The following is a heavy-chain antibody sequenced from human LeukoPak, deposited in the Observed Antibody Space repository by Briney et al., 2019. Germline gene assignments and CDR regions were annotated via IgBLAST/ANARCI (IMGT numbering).Heavy chain of an antibody. CDR1: GFTFSDYY. CDR3: AKVRATVVTWYYFDY. Sequence: PGGSLRLSCAASGFTFSDYYMSWIRQAPGKGLEWVSYISSSGSTIYYADSVKGRFTISRDNAKNSLYLQMNSLRAEDTAVYYCAKVRATVVTWYYFDYWGQGTLVTVSS. D-gene: IGHD4-23*01. CDR2: ISSSGSTI. J-gene: IGHJ4*02. V-gene: IGHV3-11*04.